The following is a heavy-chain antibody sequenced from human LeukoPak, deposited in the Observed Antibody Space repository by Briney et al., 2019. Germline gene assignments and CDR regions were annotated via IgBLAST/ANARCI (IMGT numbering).Heavy chain of an antibody. J-gene: IGHJ4*02. D-gene: IGHD1-26*01. CDR3: ARPYTGSYFGGGY. CDR1: EYSFTSYW. CDR2: IYPGDSDI. V-gene: IGHV5-51*01. Sequence: VESLKISCKGSEYSFTSYWIGWVRQMPGKGVEWMGVIYPGDSDIRYSPSFQGQVTISADKSISTAYLQWSSLKASDTAMYYSARPYTGSYFGGGYWGQGTLVTVSS.